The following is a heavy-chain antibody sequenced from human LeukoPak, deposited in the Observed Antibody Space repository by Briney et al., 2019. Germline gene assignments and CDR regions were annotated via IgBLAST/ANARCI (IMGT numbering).Heavy chain of an antibody. CDR2: IYYNGNT. D-gene: IGHD1-26*01. CDR1: GGSFSGYY. CDR3: ARGRSNYYGMDV. V-gene: IGHV4-59*01. J-gene: IGHJ6*02. Sequence: SETLSLTCAVYGGSFSGYYWNWIRRPPGKGLEWIGYIYYNGNTNYSPSLKSRVTMSVDTSKNLFSLKVSPVTAADTAVYYCARGRSNYYGMDVWGQGTTVTVSS.